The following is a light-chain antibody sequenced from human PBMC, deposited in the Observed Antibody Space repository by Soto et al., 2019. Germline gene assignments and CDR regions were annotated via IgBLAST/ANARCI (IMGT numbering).Light chain of an antibody. J-gene: IGKJ4*01. V-gene: IGKV1-13*02. CDR1: QGIGTA. CDR2: DAS. CDR3: QQFNTKPLT. Sequence: IPLTQSPSTLSASVGDRVTITCRASQGIGTALAWYHHRPGNSPDLLVYDASTLQSGVPSRFSGSGPGTDFSLTISGLQPEDFGHYYCQQFNTKPLTFGGGNRVEIK.